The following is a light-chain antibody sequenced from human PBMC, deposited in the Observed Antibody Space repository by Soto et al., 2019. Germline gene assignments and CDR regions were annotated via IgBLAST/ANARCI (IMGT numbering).Light chain of an antibody. V-gene: IGLV1-44*01. Sequence: QSVLTQPPSASGTPGQRVTISCSGSSSNIGSNTVNWYQQLPGEAPQLLIYDNNRRPSGIPDRFSGSRSDTSATLGITGLQTGDEADYYCGAWDSSLNVYVFGTGTKVT. CDR1: SSNIGSNT. CDR3: GAWDSSLNVYV. CDR2: DNN. J-gene: IGLJ1*01.